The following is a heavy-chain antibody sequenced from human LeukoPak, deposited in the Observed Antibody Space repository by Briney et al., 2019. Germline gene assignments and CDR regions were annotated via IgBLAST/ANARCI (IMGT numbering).Heavy chain of an antibody. V-gene: IGHV3-30*03. CDR2: ISYDGSNE. J-gene: IGHJ4*02. D-gene: IGHD1-26*01. CDR1: GFTFSTYG. CDR3: ARDSEPGGGSYVNFDY. Sequence: PGRSLRLSCAASGFTFSTYGMHWVRQAPGKGLEWVAVISYDGSNEYYADSVKGRFTISRDNSKNTLYLQMNSLRAEDTAVYYCARDSEPGGGSYVNFDYWGQGTLVTVSS.